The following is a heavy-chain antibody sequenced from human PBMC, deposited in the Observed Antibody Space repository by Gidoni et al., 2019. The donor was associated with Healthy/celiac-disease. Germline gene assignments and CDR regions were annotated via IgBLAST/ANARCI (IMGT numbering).Heavy chain of an antibody. CDR1: GYTFTYYG. V-gene: IGHV1-3*01. J-gene: IGHJ4*02. D-gene: IGHD5-12*01. CDR3: AKGLDSGYGALFEN. CDR2: INAGSGNT. Sequence: QVQLVQSGAEVKKPGASVKVSCKASGYTFTYYGIHWVRQAPGQSLEWMGWINAGSGNTKYSQRFQGRVTITRDTSASTGYMELSSLRSEDTAVYYCAKGLDSGYGALFENWGQGTLVTISS.